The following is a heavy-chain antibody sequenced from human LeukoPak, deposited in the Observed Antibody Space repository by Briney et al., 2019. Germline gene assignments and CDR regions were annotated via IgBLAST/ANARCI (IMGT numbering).Heavy chain of an antibody. CDR2: IWSDRSVT. J-gene: IGHJ3*02. D-gene: IGHD3-10*01. Sequence: GGSLRLSCAASGFTFSNYGMHWVRQAPGKGLEWVAVIWSDRSVTDYADSVKGRFTISRDNSRNTLDLQMNNLRAEDTAVYYCARDRGGAPFDIWGQGSMVTVSS. CDR1: GFTFSNYG. CDR3: ARDRGGAPFDI. V-gene: IGHV3-33*01.